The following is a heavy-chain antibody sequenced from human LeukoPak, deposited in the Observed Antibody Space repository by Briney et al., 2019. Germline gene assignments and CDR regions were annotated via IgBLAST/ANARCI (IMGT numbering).Heavy chain of an antibody. CDR3: ARQTRYPLYYMDV. Sequence: SETLSLTCTVSGGSISSSSYYWGWIRQPPGKGLEWIGSIYYSGSTYYNPSLKSRVTISVDTSKNQFSLKLTSVTAADTAVYFCARQTRYPLYYMDVWGKGTAVTISS. J-gene: IGHJ6*03. CDR1: GGSISSSSYY. D-gene: IGHD1-14*01. CDR2: IYYSGST. V-gene: IGHV4-39*01.